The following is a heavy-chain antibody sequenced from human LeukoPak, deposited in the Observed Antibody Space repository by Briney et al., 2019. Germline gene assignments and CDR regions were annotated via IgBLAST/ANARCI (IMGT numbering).Heavy chain of an antibody. CDR3: AREYSGYVGDYGMDV. Sequence: ASVKVSCKASGYTFTSYGISWVRQAPGQGLEWMGWISAYNGNTNYAQKLQGRVTMTTDTSTSTAYMELRSLRSDDTAVYYCAREYSGYVGDYGMDVWGQGTTVTVSS. D-gene: IGHD5-12*01. V-gene: IGHV1-18*01. CDR2: ISAYNGNT. CDR1: GYTFTSYG. J-gene: IGHJ6*02.